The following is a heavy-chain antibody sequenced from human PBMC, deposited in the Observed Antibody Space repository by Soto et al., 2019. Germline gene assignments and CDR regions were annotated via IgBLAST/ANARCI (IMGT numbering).Heavy chain of an antibody. V-gene: IGHV1-18*01. D-gene: IGHD3-10*01. CDR3: VRDRDGFGRDV. Sequence: QVQLVQSETEVREPGASVKVSCQASGYTFSNYGLSWVRQAPGQGLGWMGWISAYNGNTNYAQKFQGRVTWTTDTSTSTAYMEVRTLRSDDTAVYYCVRDRDGFGRDVWSKGTTVTVSS. CDR1: GYTFSNYG. J-gene: IGHJ6*04. CDR2: ISAYNGNT.